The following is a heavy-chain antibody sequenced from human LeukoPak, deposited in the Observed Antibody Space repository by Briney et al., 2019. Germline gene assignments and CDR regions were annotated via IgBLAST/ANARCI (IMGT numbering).Heavy chain of an antibody. D-gene: IGHD5-12*01. J-gene: IGHJ4*02. CDR1: GYAFTRCY. CDR3: ARDQRSDYDYLPGY. V-gene: IGHV1-46*01. Sequence: ASVKVSCKASGYAFTRCYMHWVRQAPGQGLEWMGMINPSGGSASYAQNFQGRVTMTRDTSTSTVYMELSSLTSEDTAVYYCARDQRSDYDYLPGYWGQGTLVIVSS. CDR2: INPSGGSA.